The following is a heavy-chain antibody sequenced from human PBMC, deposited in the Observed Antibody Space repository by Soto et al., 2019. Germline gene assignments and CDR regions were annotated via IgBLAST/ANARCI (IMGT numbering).Heavy chain of an antibody. CDR2: IDSSGVNT. D-gene: IGHD3-16*01. CDR3: VSWVSAHFDY. J-gene: IGHJ4*02. CDR1: IYTFKSHG. Sequence: PGRSLRLSCAAPIYTFKSHGLSWVRQAPGKGLEWVSTIDSSGVNTHYADSVKGRFTISRDNSRNTLHLQMNDLRADDTAFYYCVSWVSAHFDYWGQGTVVTGSS. V-gene: IGHV3-23*01.